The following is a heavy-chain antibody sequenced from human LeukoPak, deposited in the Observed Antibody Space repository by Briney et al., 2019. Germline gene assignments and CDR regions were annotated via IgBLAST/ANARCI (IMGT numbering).Heavy chain of an antibody. CDR2: ISAGSNTI. J-gene: IGHJ4*02. CDR3: AKEGAITIFGVVINYFDY. CDR1: GFTFSNYA. V-gene: IGHV3-23*01. D-gene: IGHD3-3*01. Sequence: GGSLRLSCAASGFTFSNYAMGWVRQAPGKGLEWVSSISAGSNTIYYLDSVKGRFTISRDNSKNTLFLQMNSLRAEDTAVYYCAKEGAITIFGVVINYFDYWGQGTLVTVSS.